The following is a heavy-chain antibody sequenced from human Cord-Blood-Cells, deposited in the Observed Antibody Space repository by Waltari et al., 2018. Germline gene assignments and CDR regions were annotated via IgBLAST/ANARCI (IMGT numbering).Heavy chain of an antibody. V-gene: IGHV4-34*01. Sequence: QVQLQQWGAGLLKPSVTLSLTCAVYGGSFSGYYWSCVRQPPGKGLEWIGEINHSGSTNYNPSLKSRVTISVDTSKNQFSLKLSSVTAADTAVYYCARGRDSSGYYFDYWGQGTLVTVSS. CDR3: ARGRDSSGYYFDY. CDR1: GGSFSGYY. D-gene: IGHD3-22*01. J-gene: IGHJ4*02. CDR2: INHSGST.